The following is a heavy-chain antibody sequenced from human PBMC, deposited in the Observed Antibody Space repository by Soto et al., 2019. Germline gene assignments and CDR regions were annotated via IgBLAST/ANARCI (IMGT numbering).Heavy chain of an antibody. CDR2: ISGSGTAT. V-gene: IGHV3-23*01. D-gene: IGHD5-18*01. CDR1: GLTFRDYA. J-gene: IGHJ4*02. CDR3: ARDQGTSYGLYYFDN. Sequence: EVRLLESGGGLGQPGGSLRLSCAASGLTFRDYAMSWVRQAPGKGLEWVSTISGSGTATYYADSVRGRFTISRDNSRNTLYVEMNSLGVEDTAIYYCARDQGTSYGLYYFDNWGQGTLVTVSS.